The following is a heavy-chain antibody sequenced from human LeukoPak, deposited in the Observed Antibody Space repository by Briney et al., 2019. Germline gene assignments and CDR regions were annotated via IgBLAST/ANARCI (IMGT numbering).Heavy chain of an antibody. CDR3: ARGSALLALSFDY. CDR1: GYTFTNYA. D-gene: IGHD2-15*01. V-gene: IGHV1-3*04. CDR2: INTGNGNT. J-gene: IGHJ4*02. Sequence: ASVKVSCKASGYTFTNYALHWVRQAPGQRLEWMGWINTGNGNTKYSQKFQGRVTITRATSASTAYMELSSLRSEDTAVYYCARGSALLALSFDYWGQATLVTVST.